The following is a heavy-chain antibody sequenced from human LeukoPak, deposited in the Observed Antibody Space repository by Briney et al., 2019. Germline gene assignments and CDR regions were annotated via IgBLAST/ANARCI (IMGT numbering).Heavy chain of an antibody. D-gene: IGHD6-6*01. V-gene: IGHV3-30*01. J-gene: IGHJ4*02. Sequence: GGSLRLSCAASGFTLSSYAMHWVRQAPGKGLEWVAVISYDGSNKYYADSVKGRFTISRDNSKNTLYLQMNSLRAEDTAVYYCARLARPSDYWGQGTLVTVSS. CDR2: ISYDGSNK. CDR1: GFTLSSYA. CDR3: ARLARPSDY.